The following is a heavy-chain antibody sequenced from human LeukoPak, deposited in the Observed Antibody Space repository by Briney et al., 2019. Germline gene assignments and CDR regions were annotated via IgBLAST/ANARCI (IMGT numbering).Heavy chain of an antibody. CDR2: INPSGSST. D-gene: IGHD2-2*01. CDR1: GYTFTSYD. CDR3: ATGHVYCSSTSCSLAWFDP. V-gene: IGHV1-46*01. Sequence: GASAKLSCTASGYTFTSYDMHWLRQAPGQGLEWMAIINPSGSSTRYAQTFKGRVTITRDNSTSTVYMELSSLRAEDTAVYFCATGHVYCSSTSCSLAWFDPWGQGTLVIVSA. J-gene: IGHJ5*02.